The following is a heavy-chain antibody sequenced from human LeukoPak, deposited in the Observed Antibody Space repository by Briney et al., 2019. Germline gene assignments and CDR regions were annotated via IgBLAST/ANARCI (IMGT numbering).Heavy chain of an antibody. CDR2: IYYSGST. V-gene: IGHV4-39*01. CDR1: GGSISSSSYY. Sequence: KPSETLSLTCTASGGSISSSSYYWGWIRQPPGKGLEWIGSIYYSGSTYYNPSLKSRVTISVDTSKNQFSLKLSSVTAADTAVYYCARHGFGELLHPDYWGQGTLVTVSS. J-gene: IGHJ4*02. CDR3: ARHGFGELLHPDY. D-gene: IGHD3-10*01.